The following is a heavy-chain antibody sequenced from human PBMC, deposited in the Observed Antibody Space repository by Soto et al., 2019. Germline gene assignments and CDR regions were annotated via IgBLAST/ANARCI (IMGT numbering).Heavy chain of an antibody. D-gene: IGHD2-2*01. CDR3: SRAVRISSLVPAAIPLGY. Sequence: QVQLVQSGAEVKKPGASVKVSCKASGYTFTSYGISWVRQAPGQGLEWMGWISAYNGNTNYAQKLQGRVTMTTDTSTSTAYMELRSLRSDDTAVYYCSRAVRISSLVPAAIPLGYWGQGTLVTVSS. CDR2: ISAYNGNT. J-gene: IGHJ4*02. CDR1: GYTFTSYG. V-gene: IGHV1-18*04.